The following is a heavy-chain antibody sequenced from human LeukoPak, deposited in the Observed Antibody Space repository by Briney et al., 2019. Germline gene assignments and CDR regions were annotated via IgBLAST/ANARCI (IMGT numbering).Heavy chain of an antibody. CDR3: ARAMRSGWYVRYYFDY. Sequence: SVKVSCKASGGTFSSYAISWVRQAPGQGLEWMGGIIPIFGTANYAQKFQGRVTITADESTSTAYMELSSLRSEDTAVYYCARAMRSGWYVRYYFDYWGQGTLVTVSS. CDR2: IIPIFGTA. CDR1: GGTFSSYA. J-gene: IGHJ4*02. D-gene: IGHD6-19*01. V-gene: IGHV1-69*13.